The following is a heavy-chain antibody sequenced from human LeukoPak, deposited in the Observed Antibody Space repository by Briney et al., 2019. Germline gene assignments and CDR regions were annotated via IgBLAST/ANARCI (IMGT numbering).Heavy chain of an antibody. CDR1: GFTFSSYA. Sequence: GGSLRLSCAASGFTFSSYAMSWVRQAPGKGLEWVSAISGSGGSTYYADSVKGRFTISRDNSKNTLYLQMNSLRAEDTAVYYCAKDGSYYYYDSSGYSDYWGQGTLVTVSS. V-gene: IGHV3-23*01. D-gene: IGHD3-22*01. CDR2: ISGSGGST. CDR3: AKDGSYYYYDSSGYSDY. J-gene: IGHJ4*02.